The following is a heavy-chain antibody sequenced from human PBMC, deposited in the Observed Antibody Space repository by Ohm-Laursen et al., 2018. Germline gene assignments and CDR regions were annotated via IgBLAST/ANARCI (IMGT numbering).Heavy chain of an antibody. D-gene: IGHD6-19*01. CDR2: IYYSGST. Sequence: TLSLTCAVSGASISSYYWNWIRQPPGKGLEYIGYIYYSGSTNYNPSLKSRVTISVDTSKNQFSLNLTSVTAADTAIYFCAREGPSVAGKEMVWFDPWGQGTLVTVSS. V-gene: IGHV4-59*01. CDR3: AREGPSVAGKEMVWFDP. CDR1: GASISSYY. J-gene: IGHJ5*02.